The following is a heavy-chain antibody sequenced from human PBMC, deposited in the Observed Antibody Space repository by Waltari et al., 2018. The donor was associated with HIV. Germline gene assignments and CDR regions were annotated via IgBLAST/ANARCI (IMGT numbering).Heavy chain of an antibody. CDR3: VRGTNWQLGGLDV. V-gene: IGHV4-34*02. CDR2: VNYDGQR. D-gene: IGHD1-1*01. Sequence: QVQLKQWGAGLVKPSETLSVTCAVYNASFDTYYWTWVRQAPGKGLEWIGEVNYDGQRFYNPSLESRASAFLDASKVQFSLRLTAATAAETAVYFCVRGTNWQLGGLDVWGRGTTVIVSS. J-gene: IGHJ6*02. CDR1: NASFDTYY.